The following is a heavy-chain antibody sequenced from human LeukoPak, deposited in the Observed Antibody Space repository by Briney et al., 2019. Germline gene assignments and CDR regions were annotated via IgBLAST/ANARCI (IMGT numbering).Heavy chain of an antibody. Sequence: SETLSLTCTVSGYSINSAYYWGWIRQPPGKGLEWIGSFYHSRNTYYNPSLKSRVTISVNTSKNQFSLKLSSVTAADTAVYYCARGSLTDAFDIWGRGTMVTVSS. CDR1: GYSINSAYY. D-gene: IGHD3-16*02. V-gene: IGHV4-38-2*02. CDR3: ARGSLTDAFDI. CDR2: FYHSRNT. J-gene: IGHJ3*02.